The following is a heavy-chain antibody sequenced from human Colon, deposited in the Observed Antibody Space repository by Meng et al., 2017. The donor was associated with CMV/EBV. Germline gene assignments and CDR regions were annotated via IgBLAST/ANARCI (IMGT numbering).Heavy chain of an antibody. CDR2: IYYSGST. V-gene: IGHV4-30-4*08. J-gene: IGHJ6*02. CDR3: ARDFRGGNYVSYGMDV. Sequence: SETLSLTCTVSGGSISSGDYYWSWIRQPPGKGLEWIGYIYYSGSTYYNPSLKSRVTISVDTSKNQFSLKLSSVTAADTAVYYCARDFRGGNYVSYGMDVWGQGTTVTVSS. D-gene: IGHD4-23*01. CDR1: GGSISSGDYY.